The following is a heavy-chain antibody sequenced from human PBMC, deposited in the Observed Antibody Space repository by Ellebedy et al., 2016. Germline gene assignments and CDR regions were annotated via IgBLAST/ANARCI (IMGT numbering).Heavy chain of an antibody. V-gene: IGHV1-18*01. CDR1: GYTFTSYG. CDR2: ISAYNGNT. D-gene: IGHD3-16*01. J-gene: IGHJ4*02. CDR3: ARIMRLGGPLDY. Sequence: ASVKVSXKASGYTFTSYGISWVRQAPGQGLEWMGWISAYNGNTDYGQKLRGRVTMTTDTSTSTAYMELGSLGSDDTAVYYCARIMRLGGPLDYWGLGTLVTISS.